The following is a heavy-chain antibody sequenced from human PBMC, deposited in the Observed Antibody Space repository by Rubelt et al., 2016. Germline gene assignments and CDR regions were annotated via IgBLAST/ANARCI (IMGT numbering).Heavy chain of an antibody. D-gene: IGHD1-14*01. J-gene: IGHJ4*02. CDR1: GGSFSGYY. V-gene: IGHV4-34*01. CDR3: ATHTGGPPEAGPPLDC. CDR2: INHSGST. Sequence: QVQPQQWGAGLLKPSETLSLTCAVYGGSFSGYYWSWIRQPPGKGLEWIGEINHSGSTNYNPSLKSRVTLFMDMSKTQSSLNLFSVTAADTAKYYCATHTGGPPEAGPPLDCWGQGILVNVSS.